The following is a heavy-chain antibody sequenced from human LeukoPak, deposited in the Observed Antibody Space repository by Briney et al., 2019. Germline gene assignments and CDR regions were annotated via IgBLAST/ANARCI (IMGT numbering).Heavy chain of an antibody. V-gene: IGHV4-34*01. D-gene: IGHD3-10*01. CDR2: INHSGST. CDR1: GGSFSGYY. CDR3: ARGEDGYYGSGSYRY. J-gene: IGHJ4*02. Sequence: SETLSLTCAVYGGSFSGYYWSWIRQPPGKGLEWIGEINHSGSTNYNPSLKSRVTISVDTSKNQFSLKLSSVTAADTALYYCARGEDGYYGSGSYRYWGQGTLVTVSS.